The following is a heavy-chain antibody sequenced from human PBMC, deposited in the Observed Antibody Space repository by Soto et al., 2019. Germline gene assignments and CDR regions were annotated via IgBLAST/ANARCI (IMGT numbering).Heavy chain of an antibody. Sequence: GGFLRLSCAASGVIFSNSAMHWVRQAPGKGLEWVAAISYDGTNTYYVGSVKGRFTVSRDNSRNTLYLQMNSLRDEDTAVYYCARDTSPYYTFSWNDPFDIWGQGTMVTVSS. CDR1: GVIFSNSA. V-gene: IGHV3-30-3*01. CDR2: ISYDGTNT. CDR3: ARDTSPYYTFSWNDPFDI. J-gene: IGHJ3*02. D-gene: IGHD1-1*01.